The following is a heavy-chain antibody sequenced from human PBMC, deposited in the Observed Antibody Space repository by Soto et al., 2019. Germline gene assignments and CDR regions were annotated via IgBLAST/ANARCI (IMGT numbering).Heavy chain of an antibody. CDR3: ARVKREFDY. CDR2: ISYSGST. J-gene: IGHJ4*02. V-gene: IGHV4-61*01. Sequence: KTSETLSLTCTVSGGSVRSDNYYWIWIRQPPGKGLECIGYISYSGSTNYNPSLKSRVTISVDTSKNQFSLKLGSVTAADTAVYYCARVKREFDYWGQGTLVTVSS. D-gene: IGHD1-26*01. CDR1: GGSVRSDNYY.